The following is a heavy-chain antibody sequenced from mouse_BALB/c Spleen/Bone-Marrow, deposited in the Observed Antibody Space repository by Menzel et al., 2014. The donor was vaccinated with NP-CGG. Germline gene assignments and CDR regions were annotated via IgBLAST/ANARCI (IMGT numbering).Heavy chain of an antibody. Sequence: ESGAELARPGASVKLSCKASGYTFTSYWMQWVKQRPGQGLEWIGAIYPGDGDTRYTQKFKGKATLTADKSSSTAYMQLSSLASEDSAVYYCARGTGPDYWGQGTTLTVSS. CDR3: ARGTGPDY. CDR2: IYPGDGDT. CDR1: GYTFTSYW. D-gene: IGHD4-1*01. J-gene: IGHJ2*01. V-gene: IGHV1-87*01.